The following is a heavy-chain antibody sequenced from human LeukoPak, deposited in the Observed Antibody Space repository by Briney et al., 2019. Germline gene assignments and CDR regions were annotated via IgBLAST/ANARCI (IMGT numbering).Heavy chain of an antibody. CDR2: IYSSGTT. V-gene: IGHV4-61*02. CDR1: GGSINNDGDY. J-gene: IGHJ3*02. CDR3: AREGDYGDFDAFDM. Sequence: PSETLSLTCTVSGGSINNDGDYWGWIRQSAGKGLEWLGRIYSSGTTNYNPSLKRRVTLSVDTSKKQFSLNLTSVTAADTAVYYCAREGDYGDFDAFDMWGQGTVVTVSS. D-gene: IGHD4-17*01.